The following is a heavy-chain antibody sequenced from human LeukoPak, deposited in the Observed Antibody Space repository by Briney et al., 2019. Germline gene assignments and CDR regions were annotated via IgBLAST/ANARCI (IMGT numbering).Heavy chain of an antibody. D-gene: IGHD6-13*01. CDR3: TLSVWVAAAGTNY. CDR1: GDSITNDNW. CDR2: IYHSGGT. J-gene: IGHJ4*02. Sequence: SETLSLTCTVSGDSITNDNWWSWVRQPPGKGLEWIGEIYHSGGTNYNPSLKSRVTISVDKSKNQFSLKLSSVTAADTAVYYCTLSVWVAAAGTNYWGQGTLVTVSS. V-gene: IGHV4-4*02.